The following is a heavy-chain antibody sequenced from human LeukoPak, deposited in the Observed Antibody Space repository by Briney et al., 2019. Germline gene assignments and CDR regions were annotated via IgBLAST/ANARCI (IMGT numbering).Heavy chain of an antibody. CDR3: ARVHCSSTSCYRFDP. V-gene: IGHV4-30-4*08. CDR1: GGSISSGDYY. J-gene: IGHJ5*02. CDR2: IYYSGST. D-gene: IGHD2-2*01. Sequence: PSQTLSLTCTVSGGSISSGDYYWSWIRQPPGKGLEWIGYIYYSGSTYYNPSLKSRVIISVDTSKNQFSLKLSSVTAADTAVYFCARVHCSSTSCYRFDPWGQGTLVTVSS.